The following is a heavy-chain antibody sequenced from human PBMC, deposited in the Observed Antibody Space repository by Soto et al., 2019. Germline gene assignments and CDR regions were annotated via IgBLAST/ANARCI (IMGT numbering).Heavy chain of an antibody. J-gene: IGHJ5*02. D-gene: IGHD3-22*01. Sequence: GESLKISCKGSGYSFTSYWISWVRQMPGKGLEWVGRIDPSDSYTNYSPSFQGHVTISADKSISTAYLQWSSLKASDTAMYYCARFPYPYYYDSSGYYYGSWFDPWGQGTLVTVYS. CDR1: GYSFTSYW. V-gene: IGHV5-10-1*01. CDR3: ARFPYPYYYDSSGYYYGSWFDP. CDR2: IDPSDSYT.